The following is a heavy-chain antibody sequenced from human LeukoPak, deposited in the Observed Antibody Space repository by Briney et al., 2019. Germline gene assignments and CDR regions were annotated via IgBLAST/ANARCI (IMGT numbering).Heavy chain of an antibody. CDR2: TYYTGST. CDR1: GGSINDYY. CDR3: AGTYDFWRGSLEF. V-gene: IGHV4-59*01. J-gene: IGHJ4*02. Sequence: SETLSLTCIVSGGSINDYYWSWIRQSPGKGLEWIGYTYYTGSTSFNPSLKSRVTISLDTSKNQFSLNLTSVTTADTAVYYCAGTYDFWRGSLEFWGQGTLVTVSS. D-gene: IGHD3-3*01.